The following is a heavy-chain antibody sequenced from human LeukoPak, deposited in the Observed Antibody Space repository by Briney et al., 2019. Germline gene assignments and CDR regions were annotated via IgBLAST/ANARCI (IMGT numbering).Heavy chain of an antibody. CDR2: IYTSGST. CDR3: AREFMTVFGVVSYYYYYYMDV. D-gene: IGHD3-3*01. Sequence: SETLSLTCTVSGGSISSYYWSWIRQPAGKGLEWIGRIYTSGSTNYNPSLKSRVTISVDTSKNQFSLKLSSVTAADTAVYYCAREFMTVFGVVSYYYYYYMDVWGKGTTVTVSS. V-gene: IGHV4-4*07. J-gene: IGHJ6*03. CDR1: GGSISSYY.